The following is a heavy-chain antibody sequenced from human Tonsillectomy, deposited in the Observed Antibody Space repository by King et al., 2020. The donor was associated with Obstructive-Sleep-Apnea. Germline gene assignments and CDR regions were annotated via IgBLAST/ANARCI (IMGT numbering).Heavy chain of an antibody. CDR3: ARSSCCGFGELLTFDY. CDR2: IWYDGSNK. V-gene: IGHV3-33*01. Sequence: QVQLVESGGGVVQPGRSLRLSCAASGFTFSSYGMHWVRQAPGKGLEWVAVIWYDGSNKYYADSVKGRFTISRDNSKNTLYLQMNSLRAEDTAVYSCARSSCCGFGELLTFDYWGQGTLVTVSS. D-gene: IGHD3-10*01. J-gene: IGHJ4*02. CDR1: GFTFSSYG.